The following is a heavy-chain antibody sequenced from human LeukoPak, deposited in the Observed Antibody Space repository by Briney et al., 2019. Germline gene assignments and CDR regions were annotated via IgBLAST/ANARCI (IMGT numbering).Heavy chain of an antibody. CDR3: ARNGGNSDFDY. J-gene: IGHJ4*02. Sequence: PSQTLSLTCAVSGGSISSGGYSWSWIRQPPGKGLEWIGEIYHSGSTNYNPSLKSRVTMLLDKSKNQFSLKLSSVTAADTAVYYCARNGGNSDFDYWGQGTLVTVSS. CDR2: IYHSGST. V-gene: IGHV4-30-2*01. CDR1: GGSISSGGYS. D-gene: IGHD4-23*01.